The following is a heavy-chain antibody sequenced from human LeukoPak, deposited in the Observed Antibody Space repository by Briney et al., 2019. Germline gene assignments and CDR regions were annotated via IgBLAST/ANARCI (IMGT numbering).Heavy chain of an antibody. CDR1: GASLNSGGYC. Sequence: SETLSLTCTVSGASLNSGGYCWNWIRQPPGKEPEWIGYIYYSGSTNYNRSLKSRVTISVDTSKNQFSLKLTSVTAADTAVYYCAREDYYGSGSYYQVIDYWGQGTLVTVSS. CDR2: IYYSGST. CDR3: AREDYYGSGSYYQVIDY. V-gene: IGHV4-61*08. D-gene: IGHD3-10*01. J-gene: IGHJ4*02.